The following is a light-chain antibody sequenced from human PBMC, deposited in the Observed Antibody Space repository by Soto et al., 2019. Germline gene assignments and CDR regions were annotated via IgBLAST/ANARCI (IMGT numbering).Light chain of an antibody. V-gene: IGLV2-14*01. J-gene: IGLJ1*01. CDR3: SSYTTRNTYV. CDR1: SSDVGGYNY. Sequence: QSALTQPASVSGSPGQSITISCTGTSSDVGGYNYVSWYQQHPGKAPKLIVCDVSDRPSGLSNRFSGSKSGNTASLTISGLQAEDEADYYCSSYTTRNTYVFGTGTKLTVL. CDR2: DVS.